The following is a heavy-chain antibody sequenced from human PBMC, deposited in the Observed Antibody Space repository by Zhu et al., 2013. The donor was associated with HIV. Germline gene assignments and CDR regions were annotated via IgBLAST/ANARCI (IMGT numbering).Heavy chain of an antibody. CDR3: ARGPYDYIWGSYRYSSGGFFDY. CDR1: GYTFTRYY. CDR2: INPSDDRT. V-gene: IGHV1-46*01. J-gene: IGHJ4*02. D-gene: IGHD3-16*02. Sequence: QVQLMQSGAEVKKPGASVKVSCKASGYTFTRYYVHWIRQAPGQGLEWMGIINPSDDRTDYAQIFQGRVSLTKDTSTSTVYMELTNLTSEDTAVYYCARGPYDYIWGSYRYSSGGFFDYWGQGTPVTVSS.